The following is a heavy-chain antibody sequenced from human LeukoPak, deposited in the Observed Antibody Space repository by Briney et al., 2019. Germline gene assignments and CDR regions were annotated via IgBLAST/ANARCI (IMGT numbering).Heavy chain of an antibody. J-gene: IGHJ4*02. CDR1: GGPYSGYY. D-gene: IGHD3-22*01. CDR3: ARGPPSDYYDSSGFDYVFDY. CDR2: INHSGST. V-gene: IGHV4-34*01. Sequence: AETQTLPCAVYGGPYSGYYGSWIRQPPGKGLEWIGEINHSGSTNYNPSLKSRVTISVDTSKKQFSLKLSSVTAADTAVYFCARGPPSDYYDSSGFDYVFDYWGQGTLVTVSS.